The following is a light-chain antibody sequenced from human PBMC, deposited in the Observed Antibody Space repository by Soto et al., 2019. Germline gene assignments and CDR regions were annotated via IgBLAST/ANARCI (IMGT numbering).Light chain of an antibody. CDR1: QSVSSN. V-gene: IGKV3-15*01. CDR2: GAS. J-gene: IGKJ2*01. Sequence: EIVMTQSPAPLSVSPGERATLSCRASQSVSSNLAGYQQKPGQAPRLLIYGASTRATGIPDRFSGSGSGTELNLNISRLQSEDFAVNYCQQYNNWPGYTCGQGPKLEIK. CDR3: QQYNNWPGYT.